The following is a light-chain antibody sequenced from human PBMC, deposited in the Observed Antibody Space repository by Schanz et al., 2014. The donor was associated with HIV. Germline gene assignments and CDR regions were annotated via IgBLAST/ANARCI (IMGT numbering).Light chain of an antibody. CDR1: SSNIGNNY. CDR3: GTWDSSSWV. Sequence: QSVLTQPPSVSADPGQKVTISCSGSSSNIGNNYVSWYQQVPGTAPKLLIYDNNERPSGIPDRFSGSKSGTSATLGITGLQTGDEADYYCGTWDSSSWVFGGGTKLTVL. CDR2: DNN. J-gene: IGLJ3*02. V-gene: IGLV1-51*01.